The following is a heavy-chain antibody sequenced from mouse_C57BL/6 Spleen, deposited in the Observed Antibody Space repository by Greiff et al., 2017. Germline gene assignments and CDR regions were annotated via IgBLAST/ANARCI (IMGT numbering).Heavy chain of an antibody. Sequence: QVQLQQSGPELVKPGASVKISCKASGYAFSSSWMNWVKQRPGKGLEWIGRIYPGDGDTNYNGKFKGKATLTADKSSSTAYMQLSSLTSEDSAVYFCAREGWLPLDYWGQGTTLTAAS. CDR2: IYPGDGDT. D-gene: IGHD2-2*01. CDR1: GYAFSSSW. J-gene: IGHJ2*01. V-gene: IGHV1-82*01. CDR3: AREGWLPLDY.